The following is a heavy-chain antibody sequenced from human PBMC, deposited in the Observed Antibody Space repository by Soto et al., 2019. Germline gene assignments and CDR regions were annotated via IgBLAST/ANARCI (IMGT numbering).Heavy chain of an antibody. J-gene: IGHJ4*02. CDR1: GFTFSSYG. D-gene: IGHD6-19*01. V-gene: IGHV3-30*03. Sequence: GGSLRLSCAASGFTFSSYGMHWVRQAPGKGLEWVAVISYDGSNKYYADSVRGRFTISRDNSKNTLYLQMNSLRAEDTAVYYCASRSSGWYFDYWGQGTLVTVSS. CDR3: ASRSSGWYFDY. CDR2: ISYDGSNK.